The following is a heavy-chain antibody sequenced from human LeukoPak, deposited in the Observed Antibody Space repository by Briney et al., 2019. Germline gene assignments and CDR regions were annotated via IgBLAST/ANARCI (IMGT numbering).Heavy chain of an antibody. J-gene: IGHJ4*02. V-gene: IGHV4-59*01. CDR3: ARDRYYFDY. Sequence: TSETLSLTCAVYGGSFSGYYWSWIRQPPGKGLEWIGYIYYSGSTNYNPSLKSRVTISVDTSKNQFSLKLSSVTAADTAVYYCARDRYYFDYWGQGTLVTVSS. CDR1: GGSFSGYY. CDR2: IYYSGST.